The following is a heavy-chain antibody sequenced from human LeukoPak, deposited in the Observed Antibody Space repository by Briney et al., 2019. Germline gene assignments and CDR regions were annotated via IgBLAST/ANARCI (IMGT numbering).Heavy chain of an antibody. CDR2: IYSGDTT. CDR1: GCTFSSKY. J-gene: IGHJ6*03. D-gene: IGHD7-27*01. CDR3: ARSELGYNYYYMDV. V-gene: IGHV3-53*01. Sequence: PGGSLRLSCAASGCTFSSKYMSWVRQAPGKGLEWVSVIYSGDTTYYSDSVKGRFTISRDNAKNSLFLQMNSLRAEDTAAYYCARSELGYNYYYMDVWGKGTTVTVSS.